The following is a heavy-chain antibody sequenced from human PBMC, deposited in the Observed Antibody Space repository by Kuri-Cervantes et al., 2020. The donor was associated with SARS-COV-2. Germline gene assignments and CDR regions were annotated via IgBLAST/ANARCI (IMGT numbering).Heavy chain of an antibody. V-gene: IGHV3-30-3*01. CDR3: AKDYYDSSGSNYYYYYMDV. J-gene: IGHJ6*03. Sequence: LSLTCAASGFTFSSYAMHWVRQAPGKGLEWVAVISYDGSNKYYADSVKGRFTISRDNSKNTLYLQMNSLRAEDTAVYYCAKDYYDSSGSNYYYYYMDVWGKGTTVTVSS. D-gene: IGHD3-22*01. CDR1: GFTFSSYA. CDR2: ISYDGSNK.